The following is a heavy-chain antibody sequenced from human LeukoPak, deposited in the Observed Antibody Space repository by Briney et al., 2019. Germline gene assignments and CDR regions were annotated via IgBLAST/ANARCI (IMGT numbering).Heavy chain of an antibody. CDR3: AKSAPLRFLEWLPRDFDY. CDR1: GFTFSSYS. Sequence: SGGSLRLSCAASGFTFSSYSMNWVRQAPGKGLEWVSAISGSGGSTYYADSVKGRFTISRDNSKNTLYLQMNSLRAEDTAVYYCAKSAPLRFLEWLPRDFDYWGQGTLVTVSP. V-gene: IGHV3-23*01. D-gene: IGHD3-3*01. CDR2: ISGSGGST. J-gene: IGHJ4*02.